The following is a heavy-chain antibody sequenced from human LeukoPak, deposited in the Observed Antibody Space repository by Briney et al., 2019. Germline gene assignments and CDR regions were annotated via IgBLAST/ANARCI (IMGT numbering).Heavy chain of an antibody. CDR2: IHTNGNT. D-gene: IGHD3-9*01. CDR1: GFSVRGHY. J-gene: IGHJ4*02. CDR3: ARSPPRDILTGFYFYFDS. Sequence: PGGSLRLSCAASGFSVRGHYMTWVRQAPGKGLEWVSSIHTNGNTDYADSVKGRFTISKDNSKNTLYLHVDSLRAEDSALYYCARSPPRDILTGFYFYFDSWGQGTLVSVSS. V-gene: IGHV3-53*01.